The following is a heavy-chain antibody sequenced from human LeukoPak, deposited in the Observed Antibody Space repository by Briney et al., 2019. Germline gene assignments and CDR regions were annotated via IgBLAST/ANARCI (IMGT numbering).Heavy chain of an antibody. CDR3: ARERMVRGVIKGNWFDP. J-gene: IGHJ5*02. Sequence: ASVKVSCKASGYDFSRYDINWVRLAPGQGLEWMGWMNPNNGDTDYAQNFQGRVTMTRDTSMSTAYMELSRLRSDDTAVYYCARERMVRGVIKGNWFDPWGQGTLVTVSS. CDR1: GYDFSRYD. CDR2: MNPNNGDT. V-gene: IGHV1-8*01. D-gene: IGHD3-10*01.